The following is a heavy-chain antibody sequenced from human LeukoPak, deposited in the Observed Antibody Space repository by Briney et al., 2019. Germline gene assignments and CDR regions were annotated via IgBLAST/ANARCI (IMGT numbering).Heavy chain of an antibody. V-gene: IGHV3-30-3*01. Sequence: GGSLRLSCAASGFTFSSYAMHWVRQAPGKGLEWVAVISYDGSNKYYADSVKGRFTISRDNSKNTLYLQMNSLRAEDTAVYYCARDSTQLVGGPYNWFDPWGQGTLVTVSS. CDR3: ARDSTQLVGGPYNWFDP. J-gene: IGHJ5*02. D-gene: IGHD6-6*01. CDR2: ISYDGSNK. CDR1: GFTFSSYA.